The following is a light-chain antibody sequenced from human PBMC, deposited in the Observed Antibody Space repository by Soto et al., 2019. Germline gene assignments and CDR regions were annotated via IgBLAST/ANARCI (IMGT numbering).Light chain of an antibody. CDR3: QQSYINPLT. Sequence: DIPMTQSPSSLSASVGDRVTITCRASQRISRYLNWYQQNPGKPPKLLIFAASSLQSGVPSRFSGSGSGTDFTLTISRLQPEDFATYYCQQSYINPLTFGGGTKVEI. V-gene: IGKV1-39*01. CDR1: QRISRY. CDR2: AAS. J-gene: IGKJ4*01.